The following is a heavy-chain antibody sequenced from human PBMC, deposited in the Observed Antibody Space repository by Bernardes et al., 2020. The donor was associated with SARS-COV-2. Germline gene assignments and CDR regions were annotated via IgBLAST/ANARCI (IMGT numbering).Heavy chain of an antibody. CDR2: TSGDGAFT. V-gene: IGHV3-23*01. D-gene: IGHD3-3*01. J-gene: IGHJ3*02. CDR3: AKGSFGVELLHAFDI. CDR1: EFTFSRYA. Sequence: GGSLRLSCAASEFTFSRYAMCWVRQAPGKGLEWVSATSGDGAFTYYADSVRGRFTISRDNSKNTLYLQMNSLRAEDTAIYYCAKGSFGVELLHAFDIWGQGTMVTVSS.